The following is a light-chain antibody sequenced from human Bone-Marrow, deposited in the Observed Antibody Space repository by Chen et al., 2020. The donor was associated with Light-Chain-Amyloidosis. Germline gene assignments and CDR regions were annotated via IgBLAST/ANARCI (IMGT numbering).Light chain of an antibody. CDR3: QSADSSGTYEVI. CDR2: RDT. V-gene: IGLV3-25*03. Sequence: SYDLTQPPSVSVSPGKTARITCSADDLPTKYAYWYQQKPGQTTVLVIHRDTERPSGISERFSGSSSGTTATLTISGVQAEDEADYHCQSADSSGTYEVIFGGGTKLTVL. CDR1: DLPTKY. J-gene: IGLJ2*01.